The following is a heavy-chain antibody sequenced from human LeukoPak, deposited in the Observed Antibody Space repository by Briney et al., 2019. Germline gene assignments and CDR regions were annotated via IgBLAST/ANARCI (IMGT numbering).Heavy chain of an antibody. CDR2: IGTAGDT. Sequence: GGSLRLSCVASEFTFSTYDMHWVRQRKGKGLEWVSAIGTAGDTYYPGSVKGRFTISRENAKNSLYLQMNSLTAGDTAVYYCARGGSGSYYSPFDYWGQGTLATVSS. CDR3: ARGGSGSYYSPFDY. CDR1: EFTFSTYD. J-gene: IGHJ4*02. D-gene: IGHD3-10*01. V-gene: IGHV3-13*04.